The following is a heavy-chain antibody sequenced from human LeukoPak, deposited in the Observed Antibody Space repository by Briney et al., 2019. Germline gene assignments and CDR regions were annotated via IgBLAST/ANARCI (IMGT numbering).Heavy chain of an antibody. Sequence: GASLRLSCAASGFTFSSYAMSWVRQAPGKGLEWVSAISGSGGSTYYADSVKGRFTISRDNSKNTLYLQMISLRAEDTAVYYCAKNLRVYYFDYWGQGTLVTVSS. CDR3: AKNLRVYYFDY. V-gene: IGHV3-23*01. J-gene: IGHJ4*02. CDR2: ISGSGGST. CDR1: GFTFSSYA. D-gene: IGHD4-17*01.